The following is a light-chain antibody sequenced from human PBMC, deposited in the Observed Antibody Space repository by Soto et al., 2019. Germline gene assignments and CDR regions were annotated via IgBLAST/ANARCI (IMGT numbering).Light chain of an antibody. CDR2: GAS. CDR1: QIINNY. Sequence: DIQMTQSPSSLSASVGDRFTITCRASQIINNYLSWYQQKPGKAPNLLIFGASTLQSGVPSRFSGSGSGTDFTLTISSLQPEDFATYYCLQSYRTPLTFGGGTKVDIK. J-gene: IGKJ4*01. CDR3: LQSYRTPLT. V-gene: IGKV1-39*01.